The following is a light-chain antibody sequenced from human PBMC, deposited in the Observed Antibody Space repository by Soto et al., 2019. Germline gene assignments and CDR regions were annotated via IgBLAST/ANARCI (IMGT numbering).Light chain of an antibody. Sequence: QSALTQPASVSGSPGQSITISCTGTSSDVGSYNLVSWYQQYPGKAPKLMIYEGSKRPSGVSNRCSGSKSGNTASLTISGLQAEDEADYYCCSYAGVTVLFGGWTKLTVL. V-gene: IGLV2-23*01. J-gene: IGLJ3*02. CDR1: SSDVGSYNL. CDR3: CSYAGVTVL. CDR2: EGS.